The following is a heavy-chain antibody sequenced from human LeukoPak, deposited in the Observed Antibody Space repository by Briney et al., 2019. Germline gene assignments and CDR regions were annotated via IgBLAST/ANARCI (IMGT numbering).Heavy chain of an antibody. CDR2: INSDGSST. V-gene: IGHV3-74*01. CDR1: GFTFSSYW. J-gene: IGHJ4*02. Sequence: PGGSLRLSCAASGFTFSSYWMHWVRQAPGKGLVWVSRINSDGSSTSYADSVKGRFTISRDNAKNSLYLQMNSLRDEDTAVYYCTRDTGCSGGTCYSFYDYWGQGTLVTVSS. D-gene: IGHD2-15*01. CDR3: TRDTGCSGGTCYSFYDY.